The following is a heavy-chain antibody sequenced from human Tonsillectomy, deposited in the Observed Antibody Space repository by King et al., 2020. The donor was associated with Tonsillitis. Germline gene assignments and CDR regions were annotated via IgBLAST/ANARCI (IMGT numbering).Heavy chain of an antibody. V-gene: IGHV4-59*01. J-gene: IGHJ3*02. CDR1: GGSISNYY. CDR2: IYYTGST. CDR3: ARVLLIYHFWSGYHAFDI. Sequence: QLQESGPGLVKPAETLSLTCTVSGGSISNYYWSWIRQPPGKGLEWIGYIYYTGSTNYNPSLKSRVTISVDTSNNQFSLKLTSLTAADTAVYYFARVLLIYHFWSGYHAFDIWGQGTMVTVSS. D-gene: IGHD3-3*01.